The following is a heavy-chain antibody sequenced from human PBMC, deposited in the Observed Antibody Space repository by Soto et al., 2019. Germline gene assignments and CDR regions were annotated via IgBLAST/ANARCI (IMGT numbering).Heavy chain of an antibody. Sequence: QVQLQQWGAGLLKPSETLSLTCAVYGGSFSGYYWSWIRQPPGKGLEWIWEINHSGSTNYNPSLKSRVTISVNTSKNQFSLKLSSVTAADTAVYYCARRYCSSTSCYSGRFDPWGQGTLVTVSS. D-gene: IGHD2-2*01. CDR2: INHSGST. V-gene: IGHV4-34*01. CDR3: ARRYCSSTSCYSGRFDP. J-gene: IGHJ5*02. CDR1: GGSFSGYY.